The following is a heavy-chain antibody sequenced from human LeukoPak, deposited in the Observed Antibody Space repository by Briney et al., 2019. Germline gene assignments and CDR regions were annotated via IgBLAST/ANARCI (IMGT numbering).Heavy chain of an antibody. CDR2: INPNSGDT. J-gene: IGHJ4*02. D-gene: IGHD3-9*01. CDR3: ARDYGAPFLTFDF. Sequence: ASVKVSCKASGYTFIGYYMHWVRQAPGQGLEWVGWINPNSGDTNYAQKFQGRVTMTRDTSISTAYMDLSRLRSDDTAVYYCARDYGAPFLTFDFWGQGTLVTVSS. V-gene: IGHV1-2*02. CDR1: GYTFIGYY.